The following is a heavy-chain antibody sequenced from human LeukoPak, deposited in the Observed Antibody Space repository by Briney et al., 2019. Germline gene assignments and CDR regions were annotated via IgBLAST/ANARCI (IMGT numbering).Heavy chain of an antibody. CDR3: AKGGGYYFDC. J-gene: IGHJ4*02. V-gene: IGHV3-30*04. Sequence: SGGSLRLSCAASGFTFSSYAMHWVRQAPGKGLEWVAVISYDGSNKYYADSVKGRFTISRDNSKNTLYLQMSSLRAEDTAVYYCAKGGGYYFDCWGQGTLVTVSS. D-gene: IGHD4-23*01. CDR2: ISYDGSNK. CDR1: GFTFSSYA.